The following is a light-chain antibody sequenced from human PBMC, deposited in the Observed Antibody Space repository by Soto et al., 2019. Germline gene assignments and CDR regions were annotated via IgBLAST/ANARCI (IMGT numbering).Light chain of an antibody. CDR3: SSYTSTRTYV. V-gene: IGLV2-14*01. CDR1: SSNVGGYTF. Sequence: LTHPGPGCGSPRQYLTISCTGTSSNVGGYTFLSWNRQLRGEASRPLLYGVSDRPSGVSDRVSGSKSGDTASLTVSGLQAEDEADYYCSSYTSTRTYVFGTGTKVTVL. CDR2: GVS. J-gene: IGLJ1*01.